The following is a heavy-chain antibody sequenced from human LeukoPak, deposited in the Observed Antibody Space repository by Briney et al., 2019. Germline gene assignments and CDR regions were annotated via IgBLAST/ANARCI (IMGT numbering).Heavy chain of an antibody. CDR2: LIPIFGTA. J-gene: IGHJ4*02. CDR3: ARGYDYYDSSGYYYFDY. CDR1: GGTFSSYA. Sequence: ASVKVSCKASGGTFSSYAISWVRQAPGQGLEWMGGLIPIFGTANYAQKFQGRVTITADESTSTAYMELSSLRSEDTAVYYCARGYDYYDSSGYYYFDYWGQGTLVTVSS. D-gene: IGHD3-22*01. V-gene: IGHV1-69*13.